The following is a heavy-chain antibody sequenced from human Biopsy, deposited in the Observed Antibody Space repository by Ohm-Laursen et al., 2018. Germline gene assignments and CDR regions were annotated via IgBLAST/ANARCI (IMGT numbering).Heavy chain of an antibody. CDR2: IYQNVYEK. CDR3: VKQWGGYNFDS. J-gene: IGHJ5*01. CDR1: GFTFNNYC. Sequence: SLRLSCTASGFTFNNYCMSWVRQAPGKGLEWVADIYQNVYEKYYVDSVKGRFTISRDNSKQMVHLEINSLTADDTAVYYCVKQWGGYNFDSWGQGTLVTVSS. V-gene: IGHV3-7*03. D-gene: IGHD1-14*01.